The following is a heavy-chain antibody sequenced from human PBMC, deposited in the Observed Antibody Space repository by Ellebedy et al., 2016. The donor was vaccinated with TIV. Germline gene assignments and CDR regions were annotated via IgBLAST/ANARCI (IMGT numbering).Heavy chain of an antibody. CDR2: IYHSGSA. CDR3: ARRGGLFDY. J-gene: IGHJ4*02. CDR1: GGFISSGGYS. D-gene: IGHD2-15*01. V-gene: IGHV4-30-2*01. Sequence: MPSETLSLTCAVSGGFISSGGYSWNWIRQPPGKGLEWIGYIYHSGSAYYNPSLKSRITMSVDRSKNQFSLKLSSVTAADTAVYYCARRGGLFDYWGQGTLVTVSS.